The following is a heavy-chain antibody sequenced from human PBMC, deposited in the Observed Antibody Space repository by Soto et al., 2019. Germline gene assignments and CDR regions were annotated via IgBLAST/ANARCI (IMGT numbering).Heavy chain of an antibody. J-gene: IGHJ3*02. CDR3: ARARSAYYYDSSGSGIDI. CDR1: GGTFSSYA. Sequence: ASVKVSCKASGGTFSSYAISWVRQAPGQGLEWMGGIIPIFGTANYAQKFQGRVTITADESTSTAHMELSSLRSEDTAVYYCARARSAYYYDSSGSGIDIWGQGTMVTVSS. V-gene: IGHV1-69*13. D-gene: IGHD3-22*01. CDR2: IIPIFGTA.